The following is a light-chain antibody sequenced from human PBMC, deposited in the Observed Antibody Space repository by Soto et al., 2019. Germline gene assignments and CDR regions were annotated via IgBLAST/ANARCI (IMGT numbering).Light chain of an antibody. CDR3: TSPTPGSLYV. Sequence: SALTHPASVSGSPGQSITISCTGTSSDVGNYNYVSWYQQYPGRVPKLLIYMVSNRASGVSNRFSGSKSGNTASLTISGLQAEDEADYFCTSPTPGSLYVFGTGTKVTVL. CDR2: MVS. J-gene: IGLJ1*01. CDR1: SSDVGNYNY. V-gene: IGLV2-14*01.